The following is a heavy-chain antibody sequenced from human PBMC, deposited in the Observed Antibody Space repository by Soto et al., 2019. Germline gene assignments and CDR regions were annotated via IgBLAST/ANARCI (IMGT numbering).Heavy chain of an antibody. V-gene: IGHV4-61*01. D-gene: IGHD2-21*01. CDR2: VENSGST. Sequence: QVQLQESGPGLVKPSETLSLTCSVSGGSVSSGSYYWSWIRQTPGKGLEWIGNVENSGSTKYNPSLKSRVTISVDTSKNQFSLKLSSVTGADTAVYYCARERGDSHWIDPWGQGTLVTVSS. CDR3: ARERGDSHWIDP. CDR1: GGSVSSGSYY. J-gene: IGHJ5*02.